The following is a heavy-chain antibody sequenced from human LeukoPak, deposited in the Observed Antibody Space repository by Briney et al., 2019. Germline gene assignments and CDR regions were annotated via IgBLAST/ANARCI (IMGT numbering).Heavy chain of an antibody. V-gene: IGHV3-11*06. Sequence: PGGSLRLSCAASGFTFSDYYLSWIRQTPGKGLEWVSYISSSGSYTNYADSVKGRFTTSRDNASNLLYLQMNSLRAEDTAVYYCARGGRFDFDYWGQGTLVTVSS. CDR3: ARGGRFDFDY. D-gene: IGHD3-3*01. CDR2: ISSSGSYT. CDR1: GFTFSDYY. J-gene: IGHJ4*02.